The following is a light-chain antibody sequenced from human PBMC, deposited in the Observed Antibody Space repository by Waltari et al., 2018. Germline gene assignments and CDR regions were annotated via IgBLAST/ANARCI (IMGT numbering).Light chain of an antibody. CDR2: ASS. J-gene: IGKJ1*01. V-gene: IGKV1-8*01. CDR3: QQYHTYPWT. Sequence: AIRMTQSPASLSASTGDRVTIPCRAIQGVSTYLAWYQQKPGKAPILLIYASSSLESGVPSNFSGSGSGTDFTLSISCLQSEDFATYYCQQYHTYPWTFGQGTKVEI. CDR1: QGVSTY.